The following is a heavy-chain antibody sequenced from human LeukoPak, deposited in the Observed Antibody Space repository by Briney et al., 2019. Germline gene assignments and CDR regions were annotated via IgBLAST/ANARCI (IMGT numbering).Heavy chain of an antibody. CDR3: ARGSFGGMVTLFDY. CDR2: INPNSGGT. V-gene: IGHV1-2*02. D-gene: IGHD5-18*01. CDR1: GYTFTGYY. J-gene: IGHJ4*02. Sequence: ASVKVSRKASGYTFTGYYMHWVRQAPGQGLEWMGWINPNSGGTNYAQKFQGRVTMTRDTSISTAYMELSRLRSDDTAVYYCARGSFGGMVTLFDYWGQGTLVTVSS.